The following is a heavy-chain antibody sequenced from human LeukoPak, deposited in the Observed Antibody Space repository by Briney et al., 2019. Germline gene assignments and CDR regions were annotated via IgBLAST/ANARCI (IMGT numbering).Heavy chain of an antibody. CDR2: IYYTGST. Sequence: PSETLSLTCSVSGGSINSYYWSWIRQPPGKGLEWIGNIYYTGSTNYNPSLQSRVTMSVDTSKNQFSLNVSSVTAADTAVYFCARGGGLDVWGQGATVTVSS. V-gene: IGHV4-59*01. J-gene: IGHJ6*02. D-gene: IGHD3-16*01. CDR3: ARGGGLDV. CDR1: GGSINSYY.